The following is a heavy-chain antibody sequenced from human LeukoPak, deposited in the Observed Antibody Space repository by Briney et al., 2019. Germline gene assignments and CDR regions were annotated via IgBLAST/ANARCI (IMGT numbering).Heavy chain of an antibody. V-gene: IGHV4-34*01. CDR1: GGSFSGYY. J-gene: IGHJ5*02. D-gene: IGHD6-13*01. Sequence: SETLSLTCAVYGGSFSGYYWSWIRQPPGKGLEWIGEINHSGSTNYNPSLKSRVTISVDTSKNQFSLQLNSVTPEDTAVYYCAREQLAIENWFDPWGQGTLVTVSS. CDR3: AREQLAIENWFDP. CDR2: INHSGST.